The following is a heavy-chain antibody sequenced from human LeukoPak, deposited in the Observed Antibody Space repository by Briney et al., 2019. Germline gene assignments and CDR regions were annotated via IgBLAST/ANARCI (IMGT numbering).Heavy chain of an antibody. CDR1: GFTFSSYA. Sequence: GGSPRLSCAASGFTFSSYAMHWVRQAPGKGLEWVAVISYDGSNKYYADSVKGRFTISRDNSKNTLFLQMNSLRADDTAVYYCARDPGYDSSGYWGYWGQGTLVTVSS. CDR3: ARDPGYDSSGYWGY. V-gene: IGHV3-30-3*01. CDR2: ISYDGSNK. D-gene: IGHD3-22*01. J-gene: IGHJ4*02.